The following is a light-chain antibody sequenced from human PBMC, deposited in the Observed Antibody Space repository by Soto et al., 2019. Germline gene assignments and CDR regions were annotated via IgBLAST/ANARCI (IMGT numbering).Light chain of an antibody. Sequence: VVTHAARVLSLSPGERATLSCRASQSVSTNYLAWYQHKPGQAPSLLIYAAYNAATGIPGMFSGSCSGTDFTLTSSLLSPEYSAVYYRHHYGSIATFGEGTKVDI. CDR1: QSVSTNY. CDR2: AAY. CDR3: HHYGSIAT. J-gene: IGKJ4*02. V-gene: IGKV3-20*01.